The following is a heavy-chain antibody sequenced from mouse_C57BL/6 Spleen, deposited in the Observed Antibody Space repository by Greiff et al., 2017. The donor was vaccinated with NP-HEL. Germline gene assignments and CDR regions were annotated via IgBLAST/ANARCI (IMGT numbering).Heavy chain of an antibody. CDR2: INPYNGGT. CDR3: ASRGDSTYAMDY. CDR1: GYTFTDYY. D-gene: IGHD3-3*01. Sequence: EVQLQQSGPVLVKPGASVKMSCKASGYTFTDYYMNWVKQSHGKSLEWIGVINPYNGGTSYNQKLKGKATLTVDKSSSTAYMELNSLTSEDSAVYCGASRGDSTYAMDYWGQGTSVTVSS. V-gene: IGHV1-19*01. J-gene: IGHJ4*01.